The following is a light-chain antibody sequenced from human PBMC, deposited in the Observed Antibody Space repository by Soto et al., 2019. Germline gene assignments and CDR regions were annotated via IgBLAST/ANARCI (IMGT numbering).Light chain of an antibody. Sequence: QSVLTQPPSASGSPGQSVTISCTGTSSDVGGYDYVSWYQRHPGKVPKLMLYEVSKRPSGVPDRFSGSKSGNTASLTVSGLQAEDEADYYCSSYAGSKNLVFGGGTKLTVL. CDR3: SSYAGSKNLV. V-gene: IGLV2-8*01. CDR1: SSDVGGYDY. CDR2: EVS. J-gene: IGLJ2*01.